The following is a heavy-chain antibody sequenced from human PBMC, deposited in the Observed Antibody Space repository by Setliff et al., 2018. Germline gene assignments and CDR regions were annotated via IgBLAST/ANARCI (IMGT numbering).Heavy chain of an antibody. CDR3: ARDALYDSNDRNSYYGNWLDP. Sequence: ASVKVSCKASGGTFSSYGIAWVRQAPGQGLEWMGTIIPIFDTANYAQKFQGRVTITADESTSTAYMELSSLRSEDTAVYYCARDALYDSNDRNSYYGNWLDPWGQGTLVTVSS. D-gene: IGHD3-22*01. V-gene: IGHV1-69*13. CDR2: IIPIFDTA. J-gene: IGHJ5*02. CDR1: GGTFSSYG.